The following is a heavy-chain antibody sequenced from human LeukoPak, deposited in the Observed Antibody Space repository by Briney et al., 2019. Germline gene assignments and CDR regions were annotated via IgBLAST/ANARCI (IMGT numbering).Heavy chain of an antibody. CDR3: AHSPWELLASPFDY. Sequence: ESGPTLVKPTQTLTLTCTFSGFSLSTSGVGVGWIRQPPGKALEWLALIYWNDDKRYSPSLKSRLTITKDTSKNQVVLTMTNMDPVDTATYYCAHSPWELLASPFDYWGQGTLVTVSS. J-gene: IGHJ4*02. CDR1: GFSLSTSGVG. CDR2: IYWNDDK. V-gene: IGHV2-5*01. D-gene: IGHD1-26*01.